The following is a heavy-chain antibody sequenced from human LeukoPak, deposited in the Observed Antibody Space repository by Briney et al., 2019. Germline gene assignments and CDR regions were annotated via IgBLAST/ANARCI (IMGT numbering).Heavy chain of an antibody. CDR3: ARATYYYDSSGSSSTYYYYYYMDV. Sequence: SETLSLTCAVYGGSFSGYYWSWIRQPPGKGLEWIGEINHSGSTNYNPSLKSRVTISVDTSKNQFSLKLSSVTAADTAVYYCARATYYYDSSGSSSTYYYYYYMDVWGKGTTVTVSS. CDR2: INHSGST. V-gene: IGHV4-34*01. D-gene: IGHD3-22*01. CDR1: GGSFSGYY. J-gene: IGHJ6*03.